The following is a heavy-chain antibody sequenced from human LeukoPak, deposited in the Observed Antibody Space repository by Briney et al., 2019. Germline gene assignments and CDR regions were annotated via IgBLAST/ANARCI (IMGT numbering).Heavy chain of an antibody. CDR2: IKWNSDTR. J-gene: IGHJ4*02. V-gene: IGHV3-9*01. CDR3: AKGMYSSGYDYFDF. D-gene: IGHD6-19*01. CDR1: GFTFDDYA. Sequence: GGSLRLSCAASGFTFDDYAMYWVRQVSGKGLEWVSGIKWNSDTRAYADSVKGRFTISRDNAKNFLYLQMNSLRAEDTALYYCAKGMYSSGYDYFDFWGQGTLVTVPS.